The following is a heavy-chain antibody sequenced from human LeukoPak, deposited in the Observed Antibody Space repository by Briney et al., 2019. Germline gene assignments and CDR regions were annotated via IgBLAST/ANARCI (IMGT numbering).Heavy chain of an antibody. CDR1: GGSISSYY. CDR3: ARDVYGDYGSAFDI. Sequence: PSETLSLTCTVSGGSISSYYWSWIRQPPGKGLEWIGYIYSSGSTNYNPSLKSRVTISVDTSKNQFSLKLSSVTAADTAVYYCARDVYGDYGSAFDIWGQGTMVTSSS. CDR2: IYSSGST. V-gene: IGHV4-59*01. D-gene: IGHD4-17*01. J-gene: IGHJ3*02.